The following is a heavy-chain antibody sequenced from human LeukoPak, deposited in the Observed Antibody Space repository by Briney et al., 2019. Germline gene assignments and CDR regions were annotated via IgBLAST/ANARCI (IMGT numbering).Heavy chain of an antibody. CDR2: ISSSSSYI. D-gene: IGHD2-2*01. Sequence: GGSLRLSCAASGFTFSSYSMNWVRQAPGKGLEWVSSISSSSSYIYYADSVKGRFTISRDNAKNSLYLQMNSLRAEDTAVYYCARGERPEYYYYYYMDVWGKGTTVTVSS. V-gene: IGHV3-21*04. CDR1: GFTFSSYS. CDR3: ARGERPEYYYYYYMDV. J-gene: IGHJ6*03.